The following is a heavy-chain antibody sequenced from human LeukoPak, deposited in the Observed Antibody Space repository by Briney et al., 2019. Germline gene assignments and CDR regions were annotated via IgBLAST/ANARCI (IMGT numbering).Heavy chain of an antibody. V-gene: IGHV4-34*01. CDR3: ARGAPSGAWFDP. Sequence: SETLSLTCTVSGGSISSYYWSWIRQPPGKGLEWIGEINHSGSTNYNPSLKSRVTISVDTSKNQFSLKLSSVTAADTAVYYCARGAPSGAWFDPWGQGTLVTVSS. D-gene: IGHD7-27*01. CDR1: GGSISSYY. CDR2: INHSGST. J-gene: IGHJ5*02.